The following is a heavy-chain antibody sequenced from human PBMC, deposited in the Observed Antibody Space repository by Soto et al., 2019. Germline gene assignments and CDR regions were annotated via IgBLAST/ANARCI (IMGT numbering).Heavy chain of an antibody. D-gene: IGHD3-10*01. CDR3: ARGRDYYGP. Sequence: QVQLQESGPGLVKPSETLSLTCTVSGGSISSYYWSWIRQPPGKGLEWVGYIYYSGSTNYNPSLERRVTISVDTSKNPFSLMLSSVTAADTAVYYCARGRDYYGPWGQGILVTVCS. CDR2: IYYSGST. CDR1: GGSISSYY. J-gene: IGHJ4*02. V-gene: IGHV4-59*01.